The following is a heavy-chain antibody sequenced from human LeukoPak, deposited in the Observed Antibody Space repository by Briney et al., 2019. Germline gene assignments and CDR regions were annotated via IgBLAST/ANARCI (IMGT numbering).Heavy chain of an antibody. J-gene: IGHJ4*02. CDR3: ARDGGLYSSGWYFYFDY. Sequence: GGSLRLSCAASGFTFSSYSMNWVRQAPGKGLEWVSSISSSSSYIYYAGSVKGRFTISRDNAKSSLYLQMNSLRAEDTAVYYCARDGGLYSSGWYFYFDYWGQGTLVTVSS. CDR1: GFTFSSYS. V-gene: IGHV3-21*01. D-gene: IGHD6-19*01. CDR2: ISSSSSYI.